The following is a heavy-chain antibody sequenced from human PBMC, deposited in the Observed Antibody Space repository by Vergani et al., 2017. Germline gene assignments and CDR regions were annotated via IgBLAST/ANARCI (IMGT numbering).Heavy chain of an antibody. CDR1: GGSISSGDYY. CDR3: ARDSGSYYRGGYDYYGMDG. D-gene: IGHD1-26*01. CDR2: IYYSGRT. V-gene: IGHV4-30-4*08. Sequence: QVQLQESGPGLVKPSQTLSLTCTVSGGSISSGDYYWSWIRQPPGKGLEWIGYIYYSGRTYYNPSLKSRVTISVDTSKNQFSLKLSSVTAADTAVYYCARDSGSYYRGGYDYYGMDGWGQGTTVTVSS. J-gene: IGHJ6*02.